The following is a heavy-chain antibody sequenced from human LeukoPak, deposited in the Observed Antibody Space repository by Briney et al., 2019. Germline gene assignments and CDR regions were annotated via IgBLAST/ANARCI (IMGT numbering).Heavy chain of an antibody. V-gene: IGHV3-30*18. D-gene: IGHD3-22*01. CDR3: AKEQDYYDSSGYSRNHIPPDY. CDR2: ISYDGSNK. J-gene: IGHJ4*02. Sequence: PGRSLTLSCAASGFTFSSYCMHWVRQAPGKGLEWVAVISYDGSNKYYADSVKGRFTISRDNSKNTLYLQMNSLRAEDTAVYYCAKEQDYYDSSGYSRNHIPPDYWGQGTLVTVSS. CDR1: GFTFSSYC.